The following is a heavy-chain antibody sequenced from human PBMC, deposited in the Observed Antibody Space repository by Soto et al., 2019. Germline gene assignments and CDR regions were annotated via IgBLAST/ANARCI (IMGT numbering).Heavy chain of an antibody. V-gene: IGHV4-30-4*01. J-gene: IGHJ4*02. CDR2: IYYSGST. Sequence: SETLSPTCAVSDDSMSSGHYYWSWIRQPPGKGLEWIGYIYYSGSTYYNPSLKSRLTISVDKSKNQFSLKLSSVTAADTAFYYCARGSGSYPLPYFDYWGQKTLVTVSS. CDR3: ARGSGSYPLPYFDY. D-gene: IGHD3-22*01. CDR1: DDSMSSGHYY.